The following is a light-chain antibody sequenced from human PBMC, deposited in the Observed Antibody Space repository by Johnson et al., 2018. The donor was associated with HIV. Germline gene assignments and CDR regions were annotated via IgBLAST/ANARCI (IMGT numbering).Light chain of an antibody. Sequence: HSVLTQPPSVSAAPGQKVTISCSGSTSNIGNNYVSWYQQFPGTAPKLLIYDNNKRPSGIPDRFSGSKSGTSATLGITGLQTGDEADYYCGTWDSSLSAHYVFATGTKNTVL. J-gene: IGLJ1*01. V-gene: IGLV1-51*01. CDR1: TSNIGNNY. CDR2: DNN. CDR3: GTWDSSLSAHYV.